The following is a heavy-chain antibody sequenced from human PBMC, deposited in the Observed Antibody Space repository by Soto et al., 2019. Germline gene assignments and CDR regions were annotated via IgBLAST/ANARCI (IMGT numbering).Heavy chain of an antibody. CDR2: ISNVNGYT. CDR3: ARDSRATAGVNWFDP. D-gene: IGHD6-13*01. V-gene: IGHV3-11*05. CDR1: GFTFSDFY. J-gene: IGHJ5*02. Sequence: PGGSLRLSCAASGFTFSDFYMSWIRQAPGKGLEWVSYISNVNGYTNYADSVKGRFTISRDNAKNLLFLEMNSLRGEDTAVYYCARDSRATAGVNWFDPWGQGTLVTVSS.